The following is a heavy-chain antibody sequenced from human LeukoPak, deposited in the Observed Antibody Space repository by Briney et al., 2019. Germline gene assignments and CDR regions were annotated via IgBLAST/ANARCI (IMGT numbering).Heavy chain of an antibody. Sequence: GGTLRLSCAASGFTFSSYGMSWVRQAPGKGLEWVSAISGSGGSTYYADSVKGRFTISRDNSKNTLYLQMNSLRAEDTAVYYCARDYSDGFDYWGQGTLVTVSS. CDR3: ARDYSDGFDY. D-gene: IGHD5-24*01. CDR1: GFTFSSYG. CDR2: ISGSGGST. V-gene: IGHV3-23*01. J-gene: IGHJ4*02.